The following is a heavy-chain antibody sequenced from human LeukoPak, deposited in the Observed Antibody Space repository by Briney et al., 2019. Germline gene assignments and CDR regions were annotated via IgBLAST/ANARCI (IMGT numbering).Heavy chain of an antibody. J-gene: IGHJ6*02. CDR3: ARDGDYDFWSGYSPTGMDV. D-gene: IGHD3-3*01. Sequence: AGGSLRLSCAASGFTFSSYSMNWVRQAPGKGLEWVSYISSSSSTMYYADSVKGRFTISRDNAKNSLYLQMNSLRDEDTAVYYCARDGDYDFWSGYSPTGMDVWGQGTTVTVSS. CDR1: GFTFSSYS. CDR2: ISSSSSTM. V-gene: IGHV3-48*02.